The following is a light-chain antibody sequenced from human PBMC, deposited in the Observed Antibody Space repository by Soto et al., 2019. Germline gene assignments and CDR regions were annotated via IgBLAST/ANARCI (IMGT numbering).Light chain of an antibody. Sequence: IVLTQSPDILSLSPGERATLSCRASQSVSNNYLIWYQQKPGQAPRLLIFGALHRATGIPDRFSGSASGTDFTLTISRVEPEDVVVYYCQQYADSPLYTFGPGTKLDIK. CDR3: QQYADSPLYT. CDR1: QSVSNNY. CDR2: GAL. J-gene: IGKJ3*01. V-gene: IGKV3-20*01.